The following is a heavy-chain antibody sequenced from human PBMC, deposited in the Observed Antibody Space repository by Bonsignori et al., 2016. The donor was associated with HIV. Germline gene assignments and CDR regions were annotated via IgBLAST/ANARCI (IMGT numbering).Heavy chain of an antibody. J-gene: IGHJ4*02. D-gene: IGHD3-10*01. CDR2: IYHSGST. Sequence: GSLRLSCAVSGYSISSGHYWGWIRQPPGKGLEWIGSIYHSGSTYYNPSLKSRATISVDTSKNQFSLRLSSVTAADTAVYYCAKDRVLFGEFDGNDYWGQGTLVTVSS. CDR3: AKDRVLFGEFDGNDY. V-gene: IGHV4-38-2*02. CDR1: GYSISSGHY.